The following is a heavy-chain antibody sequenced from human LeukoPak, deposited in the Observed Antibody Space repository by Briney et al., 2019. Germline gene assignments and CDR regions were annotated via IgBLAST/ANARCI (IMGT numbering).Heavy chain of an antibody. CDR3: ATDDIAVAGTNFDY. Sequence: ASVKVSCKASGYTFTSYGISWARQAPGQGLEWMGWISAYNGNTNYAHHLQGRVTMTTDTSTSTAYMELRSLISDDTAVYFCATDDIAVAGTNFDYWGQGTLVTVSS. CDR1: GYTFTSYG. CDR2: ISAYNGNT. V-gene: IGHV1-18*01. J-gene: IGHJ4*02. D-gene: IGHD6-19*01.